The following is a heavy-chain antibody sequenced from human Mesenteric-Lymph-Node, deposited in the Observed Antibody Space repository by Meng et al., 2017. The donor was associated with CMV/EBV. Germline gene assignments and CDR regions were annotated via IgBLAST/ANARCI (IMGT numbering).Heavy chain of an antibody. Sequence: SWKESGYTLIDGYIHWVRQAPGQGLEWMGRIITSGTSTSYAQHFQDRVTMTRDTSTSTVYMEMSSLTSEDTAVYYCARDGGAWNFDHWGQGTLVTVSS. CDR2: IITSGTST. CDR3: ARDGGAWNFDH. CDR1: GYTLIDGY. D-gene: IGHD1-1*01. V-gene: IGHV1-46*01. J-gene: IGHJ5*02.